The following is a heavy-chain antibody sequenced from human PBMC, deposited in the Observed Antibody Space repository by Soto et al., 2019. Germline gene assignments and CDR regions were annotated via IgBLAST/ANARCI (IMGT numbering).Heavy chain of an antibody. Sequence: QVQLQESGPGLVKPSDTLSLTCAVSGASISSYYWTWIRQPPGKGLEWIGYIYFSGSTNYNPSLESRVTISADTSKNQFSLKLTSVTAADTAVYYCARRAVDSSSWSPWGQGTLVTVSS. CDR1: GASISSYY. CDR2: IYFSGST. D-gene: IGHD6-13*01. V-gene: IGHV4-59*08. CDR3: ARRAVDSSSWSP. J-gene: IGHJ5*02.